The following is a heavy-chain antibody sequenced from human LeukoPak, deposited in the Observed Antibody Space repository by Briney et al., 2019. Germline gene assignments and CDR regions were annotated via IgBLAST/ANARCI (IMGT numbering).Heavy chain of an antibody. CDR3: ARVPGGNWNDESLKTRNWFDP. D-gene: IGHD1-20*01. Sequence: SVKVSCKASGGTFSSYAISWVRQAPGQGLGWVGGLIPIFGTANYAQKFRGRVTITTDESTSTAYMELSSLRSEDTAVYYCARVPGGNWNDESLKTRNWFDPWGQGTLVTVSS. CDR2: LIPIFGTA. CDR1: GGTFSSYA. V-gene: IGHV1-69*05. J-gene: IGHJ5*02.